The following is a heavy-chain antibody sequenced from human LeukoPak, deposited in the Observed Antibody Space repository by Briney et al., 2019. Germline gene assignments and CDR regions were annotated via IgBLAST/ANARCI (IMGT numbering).Heavy chain of an antibody. V-gene: IGHV4-4*07. CDR1: GGSISSDY. D-gene: IGHD3-22*01. CDR3: ARESKSYDGSGYYHDY. CDR2: IYTSGST. Sequence: PSETLSLTCTVSGGSISSDYWSWIRQPAGKGLEWIGRIYTSGSTDYNPSLRSRVSMSVDTSRNQFSLKLTSVTAADTAVYYCARESKSYDGSGYYHDYWGQGTLVAVSS. J-gene: IGHJ4*02.